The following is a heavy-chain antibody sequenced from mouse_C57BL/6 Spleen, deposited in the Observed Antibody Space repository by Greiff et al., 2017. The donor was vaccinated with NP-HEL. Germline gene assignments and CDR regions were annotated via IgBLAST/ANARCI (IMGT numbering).Heavy chain of an antibody. CDR2: IDPENGDT. D-gene: IGHD2-5*01. J-gene: IGHJ3*01. V-gene: IGHV14-4*01. CDR3: TTAYYSNYPFAY. Sequence: EVQLQESGAELVRPGASVKLSCTASGFNIKDYYMHWVKQRPEKGLEWIGWIDPENGDTEYASKFQGKGTITADTSSNTAYLQLSSLTSEDTAVYYCTTAYYSNYPFAYWGQGTLVTVSA. CDR1: GFNIKDYY.